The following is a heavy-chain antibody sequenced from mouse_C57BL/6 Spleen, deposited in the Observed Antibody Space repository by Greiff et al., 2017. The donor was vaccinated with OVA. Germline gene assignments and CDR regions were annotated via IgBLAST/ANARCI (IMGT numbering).Heavy chain of an antibody. Sequence: VQLQQSVAELVRPGASVKLSCTASGFNIKNSYMHWVKQRPEQGLEWIGRIDPANGNTKYAPKFQGKATITADTSSNTAYLQLSSLTSEDTAISYCAGSLSSSGVATSAMDYWGQGTTLTVSS. V-gene: IGHV14-3*01. CDR1: GFNIKNSY. CDR2: IDPANGNT. CDR3: AGSLSSSGVATSAMDY. D-gene: IGHD1-1*01. J-gene: IGHJ4*01.